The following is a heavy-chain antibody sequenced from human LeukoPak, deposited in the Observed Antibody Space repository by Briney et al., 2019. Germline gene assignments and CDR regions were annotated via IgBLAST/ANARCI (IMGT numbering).Heavy chain of an antibody. Sequence: GGSLRLSCAASGFTFSDYYMSRIRQAPGKGLEWVSYISSSGSTIYYADSMKGRFTISRDNAKNSLYLQMNSLRAEDTALYYCARDGLGLTATGAFDIWGQGTMVTVSS. J-gene: IGHJ3*02. CDR1: GFTFSDYY. CDR2: ISSSGSTI. V-gene: IGHV3-11*04. D-gene: IGHD1-26*01. CDR3: ARDGLGLTATGAFDI.